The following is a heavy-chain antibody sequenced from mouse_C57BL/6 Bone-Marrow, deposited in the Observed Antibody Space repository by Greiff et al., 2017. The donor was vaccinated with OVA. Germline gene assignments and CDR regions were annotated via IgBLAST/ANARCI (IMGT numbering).Heavy chain of an antibody. J-gene: IGHJ3*01. V-gene: IGHV1-81*01. D-gene: IGHD2-5*01. CDR1: GYTFTSYG. CDR2: IYPRSGNT. Sequence: VQLQQSGAELARPGASVKLSCKASGYTFTSYGISWVKQRTGQGLEWIGEIYPRSGNTYYNEKFKGKATLTADKSSSTAYMELRSLTSEDSAVYYCTRDHYSNYGAYWGQGTLVTVSA. CDR3: TRDHYSNYGAY.